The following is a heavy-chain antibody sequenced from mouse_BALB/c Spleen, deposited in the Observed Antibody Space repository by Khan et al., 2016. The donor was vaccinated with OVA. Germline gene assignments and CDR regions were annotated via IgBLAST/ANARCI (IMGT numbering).Heavy chain of an antibody. V-gene: IGHV1-77*01. CDR1: GYTFTDYY. D-gene: IGHD1-1*01. CDR2: IYPGSSYT. Sequence: QVQLQQPGAELARPGVSVKLSCKASGYTFTDYYINWVKQRTGQGLEWIGEIYPGSSYTYYNEKFKAKATLTAAKSSSTAYMQRSNLTSEDSAVYCCARQGAYGSRYGWFAYWGQGTLVTVSA. CDR3: ARQGAYGSRYGWFAY. J-gene: IGHJ3*01.